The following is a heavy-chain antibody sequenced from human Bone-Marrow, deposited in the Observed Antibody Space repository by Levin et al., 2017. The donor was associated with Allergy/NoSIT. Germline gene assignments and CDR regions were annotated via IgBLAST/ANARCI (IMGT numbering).Heavy chain of an antibody. CDR3: ARVRTAMADYYYYYGMDV. CDR1: GYSFTSYW. CDR2: IYPGDSDT. J-gene: IGHJ6*02. V-gene: IGHV5-51*01. Sequence: GESLKISCKGSGYSFTSYWIGWVRQIPGKGLEWMGIIYPGDSDTRYSPSFQGQVTISADKSISTAYLQWSSLKASDTAMYYCARVRTAMADYYYYYGMDVWGQGTTVTVSS. D-gene: IGHD5-18*01.